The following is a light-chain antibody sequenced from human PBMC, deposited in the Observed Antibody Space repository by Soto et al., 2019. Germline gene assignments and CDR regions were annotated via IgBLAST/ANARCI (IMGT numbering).Light chain of an antibody. J-gene: IGKJ1*01. CDR1: QSISNW. V-gene: IGKV1-5*03. CDR3: QQYNSYSKT. Sequence: DIQITQSPSTLSASVGDGVTITCRASQSISNWLAWYQQKPGKTPNLLIYKASNLQSGVPSRFSGTGSGTEFTLTISSLQPDDFATYYCQQYNSYSKTFGQGTRWIS. CDR2: KAS.